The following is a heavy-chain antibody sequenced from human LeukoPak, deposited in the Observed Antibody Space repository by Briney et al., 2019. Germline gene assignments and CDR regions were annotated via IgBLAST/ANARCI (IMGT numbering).Heavy chain of an antibody. V-gene: IGHV1-2*06. CDR2: INPNSGGT. D-gene: IGHD3-10*01. CDR3: ARDRVYYGSGSDDY. Sequence: ASVKVSCKASGYTFTGYYMHWVRQAPGQGLEWMGRINPNSGGTNYAQKFQGRVTMTRDTSISTAYMELSRLRSDDTAVYYCARDRVYYGSGSDDYWGQGTLVTVSS. CDR1: GYTFTGYY. J-gene: IGHJ4*02.